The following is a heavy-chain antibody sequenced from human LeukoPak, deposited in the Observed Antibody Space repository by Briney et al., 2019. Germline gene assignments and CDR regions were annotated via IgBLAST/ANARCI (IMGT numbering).Heavy chain of an antibody. CDR1: GFTFRSYD. D-gene: IGHD1-26*01. V-gene: IGHV3-13*01. CDR2: IGTAADT. J-gene: IGHJ6*03. Sequence: GGSLRLSCAASGFTFRSYDMHWVRQPAGKGLEWVSTIGTAADTYYPDSVKGRFTISRANAENSLYLQMNSLRPGDTAVYYCVRAPPRSRAYHYSYMDVWGKGTTVTISS. CDR3: VRAPPRSRAYHYSYMDV.